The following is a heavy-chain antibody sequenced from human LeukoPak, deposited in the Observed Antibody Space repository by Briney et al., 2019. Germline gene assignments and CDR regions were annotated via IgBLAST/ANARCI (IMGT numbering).Heavy chain of an antibody. CDR3: AAGGFYDLLPY. D-gene: IGHD3-9*01. CDR2: FDPGDGAI. Sequence: ASVKVSCKVSGYNLTELSMHWVRQAPGEGLEWMGGFDPGDGAIVYAQRFQGRVTMTEDTSTDTAYMELSSLKSEDTAVYYCAAGGFYDLLPYWGQGTLVTVSS. J-gene: IGHJ4*02. CDR1: GYNLTELS. V-gene: IGHV1-24*01.